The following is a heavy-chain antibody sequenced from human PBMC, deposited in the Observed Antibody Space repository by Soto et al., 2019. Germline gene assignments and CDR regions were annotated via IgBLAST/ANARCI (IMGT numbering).Heavy chain of an antibody. Sequence: QVQMQESGPRLLKPSQTLSLTCTVSGGSISSAGYYWSWIRQPPGKGLEWIGYIYYTGSTDYNPSLKTRVTMSVDTSKNQFSLRLSSVTAADTAVYYCARGPEYHYDNSGFKYWGQGTLVTVSS. CDR2: IYYTGST. V-gene: IGHV4-31*03. J-gene: IGHJ4*02. CDR1: GGSISSAGYY. D-gene: IGHD3-22*01. CDR3: ARGPEYHYDNSGFKY.